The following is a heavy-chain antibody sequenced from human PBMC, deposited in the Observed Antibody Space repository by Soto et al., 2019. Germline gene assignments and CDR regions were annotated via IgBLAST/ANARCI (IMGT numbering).Heavy chain of an antibody. V-gene: IGHV3-30-3*01. CDR1: GFTFSSYA. Sequence: PGGSLRLSCAASGFTFSSYAMHWVRQAPGKGLEWVAVISYDGSNKYYADSVKGRFTISRDNSKNTLYLQMNSLRAEDTAVYYCAREGVVVAATLPDYYYGMDVWGQGTTVTVS. CDR2: ISYDGSNK. CDR3: AREGVVVAATLPDYYYGMDV. D-gene: IGHD2-15*01. J-gene: IGHJ6*02.